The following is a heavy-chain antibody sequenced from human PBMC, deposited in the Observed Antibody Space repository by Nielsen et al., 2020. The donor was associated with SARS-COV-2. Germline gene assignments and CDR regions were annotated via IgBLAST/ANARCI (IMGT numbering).Heavy chain of an antibody. CDR3: AKSTLAVAGTDFDY. D-gene: IGHD6-19*01. J-gene: IGHJ4*02. Sequence: SLKISCAASGFTFDDYAMHWVRQDPGKGLEWVSGISWNSGSIGYADSVKGRFTISRDNAKNSLYLQMNSLRAEDTALYYCAKSTLAVAGTDFDYWGQGTLVTVSS. CDR1: GFTFDDYA. V-gene: IGHV3-9*01. CDR2: ISWNSGSI.